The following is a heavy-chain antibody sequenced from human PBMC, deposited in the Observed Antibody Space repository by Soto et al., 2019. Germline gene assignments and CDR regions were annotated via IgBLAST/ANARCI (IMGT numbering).Heavy chain of an antibody. V-gene: IGHV4-31*03. D-gene: IGHD3-10*01. J-gene: IGHJ6*02. CDR3: ARGRYYYGSGSGYGMDV. Sequence: SETLSLTCTVSGGSISSGGYYWSWIRQHPGKGLEWIGYIYYSGSTYYNPSLKSRVTISVDTSKNQFSLKLSSVTAADTAVYYCARGRYYYGSGSGYGMDVWGQGTTVTVSS. CDR2: IYYSGST. CDR1: GGSISSGGYY.